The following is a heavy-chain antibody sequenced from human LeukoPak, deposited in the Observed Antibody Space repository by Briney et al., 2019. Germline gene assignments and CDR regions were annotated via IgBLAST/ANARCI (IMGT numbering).Heavy chain of an antibody. D-gene: IGHD3-16*01. J-gene: IGHJ5*02. Sequence: SETLSLTCTVSGYSISSGYYWGWIRQPPGKGLEWIGSIYHSGSTYYNPSLKSRVTISVDTSKNQFSLKLSSVTAADTAVYYCARELRLGESSDWFDPWGQGTLVTVSS. V-gene: IGHV4-38-2*02. CDR3: ARELRLGESSDWFDP. CDR2: IYHSGST. CDR1: GYSISSGYY.